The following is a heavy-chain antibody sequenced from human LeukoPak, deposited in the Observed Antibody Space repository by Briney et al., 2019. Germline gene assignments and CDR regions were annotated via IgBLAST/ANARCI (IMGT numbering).Heavy chain of an antibody. Sequence: PSETLSLTCTVSGGSISSSSYYWGWIRQPPGKGLEWIGSIYYSESTYYNPSLKSRVTISVDTSKNQFSLKLSSVTAADTAVYYCARVARYSSGWHTRGTGAFDIWGQGTMVTVSS. CDR2: IYYSEST. D-gene: IGHD6-19*01. CDR1: GGSISSSSYY. V-gene: IGHV4-39*07. J-gene: IGHJ3*02. CDR3: ARVARYSSGWHTRGTGAFDI.